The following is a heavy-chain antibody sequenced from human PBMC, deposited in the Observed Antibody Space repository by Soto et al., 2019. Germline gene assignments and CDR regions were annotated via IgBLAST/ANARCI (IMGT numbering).Heavy chain of an antibody. V-gene: IGHV4-34*01. CDR2: MSHSGGT. CDR1: GGFVSSGSYY. Sequence: QVQLQQWGAGLLKPSETLSLTCAVYGGFVSSGSYYWSWIRQPPGKGLEWIGEMSHSGGTHFNPPLKRRVTISVDTSKNQFSLKMSSVTAADTALYYCARVERGTATPVVDAFDIWGPGTMVTVSS. CDR3: ARVERGTATPVVDAFDI. J-gene: IGHJ3*02. D-gene: IGHD2-21*02.